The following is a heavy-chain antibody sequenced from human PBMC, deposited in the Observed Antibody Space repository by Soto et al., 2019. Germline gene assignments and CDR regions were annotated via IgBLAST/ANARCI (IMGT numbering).Heavy chain of an antibody. CDR1: GFTFSFYS. CDR3: ARVPIAADEHFDY. D-gene: IGHD6-13*01. Sequence: EVQLVESGGGLVQPGGSLRLSCAASGFTFSFYSMNWVRQAPGKGLEWVSYISSTSSTIYYEDSAKGRFTISRDNAKTSLYLQMNSLRAEDTAVYYCARVPIAADEHFDYWGQGTLVTVSS. V-gene: IGHV3-48*01. J-gene: IGHJ4*02. CDR2: ISSTSSTI.